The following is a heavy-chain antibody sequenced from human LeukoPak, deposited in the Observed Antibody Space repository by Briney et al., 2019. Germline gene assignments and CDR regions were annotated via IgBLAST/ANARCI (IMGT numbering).Heavy chain of an antibody. CDR1: GFTFTNYW. Sequence: GGSLRLSCAASGFTFTNYWMTWVRQAPGKGLEWVANIQQDGRVKYYVDSVKGRFTISRDNAKNSLYLQMNSLRAEDTAVYYCAGLCGLAYWGQGTLVTVSS. J-gene: IGHJ4*02. D-gene: IGHD2-21*01. CDR3: AGLCGLAY. V-gene: IGHV3-7*03. CDR2: IQQDGRVK.